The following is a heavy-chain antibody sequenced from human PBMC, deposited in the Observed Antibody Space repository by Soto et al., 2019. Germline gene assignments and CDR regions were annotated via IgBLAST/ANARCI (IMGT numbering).Heavy chain of an antibody. CDR2: IWYDGSNK. CDR1: GFIFSSYG. D-gene: IGHD6-13*01. V-gene: IGHV3-33*01. J-gene: IGHJ6*02. Sequence: QVQLVESGGGVVQPGRSLRLSCAASGFIFSSYGMHWVRQAPGKGLEWVAVIWYDGSNKYYADSVKGRFTISRDNSKNTLYLQMNRLRAEDTSVYYCARDPSGNSSRTYDYYYYGMDVWGQGTTVTVSS. CDR3: ARDPSGNSSRTYDYYYYGMDV.